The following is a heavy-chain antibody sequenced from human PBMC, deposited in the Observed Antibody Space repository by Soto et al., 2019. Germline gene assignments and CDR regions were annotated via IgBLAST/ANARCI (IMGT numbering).Heavy chain of an antibody. CDR1: GFTFSSYG. J-gene: IGHJ6*02. Sequence: QVQLVESGGGVVQPGRSLRLSCAASGFTFSSYGMHWVRQAPGKGLEWVAVIWYDGSNKYYADSVKGRFTISRDNSKNTLYLQMNSLRAEDTAVYYCARAAVPRADYYGMAVWGQGTTVTVSS. D-gene: IGHD1-1*01. CDR3: ARAAVPRADYYGMAV. CDR2: IWYDGSNK. V-gene: IGHV3-33*01.